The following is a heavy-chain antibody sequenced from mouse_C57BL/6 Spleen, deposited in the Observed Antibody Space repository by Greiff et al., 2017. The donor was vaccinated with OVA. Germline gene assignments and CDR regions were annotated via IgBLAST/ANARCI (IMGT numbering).Heavy chain of an antibody. CDR3: VRQAYDGVSWLAY. CDR1: GFSFNTYA. D-gene: IGHD2-3*01. V-gene: IGHV10-1*01. J-gene: IGHJ3*01. CDR2: IRSKSNNYAT. Sequence: EVMLVESGGGLVQPKGSLKLSCAASGFSFNTYAMNWVRQAPGKGLEWVARIRSKSNNYATYYADSVKDRFTISRDDSESMLYLQMSNWRTEDTAMYYGVRQAYDGVSWLAYWGQGTLVTVSA.